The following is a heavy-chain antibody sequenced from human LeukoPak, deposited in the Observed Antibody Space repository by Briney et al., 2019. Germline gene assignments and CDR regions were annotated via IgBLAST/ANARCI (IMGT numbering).Heavy chain of an antibody. V-gene: IGHV3-11*01. Sequence: GGSLGLSCTASGFSFIDNVMGWIRQAPGKGLQWVSYINSGGDMIYYSDAVKGRFSISRDNSKRSLYLQMNRLRVDDTAVYYCARGAYGWTFNPWGQGTLVSVSS. CDR2: INSGGDMI. D-gene: IGHD3-10*01. CDR1: GFSFIDNV. J-gene: IGHJ5*02. CDR3: ARGAYGWTFNP.